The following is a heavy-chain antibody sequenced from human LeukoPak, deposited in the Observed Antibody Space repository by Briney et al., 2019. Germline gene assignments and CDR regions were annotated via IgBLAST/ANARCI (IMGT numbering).Heavy chain of an antibody. J-gene: IGHJ4*02. CDR1: GDSVSSNSAT. CDR3: ARAKGRRPLFDY. Sequence: SQTRSLTCAISGDSVSSNSATWNWIRQSPSKGLEWLGRTYYRSKWYSTYAPSVKGRITIKADTSKNQVSLQLNSVTPEDTAVYYCARAKGRRPLFDYWGQGNPVALSS. V-gene: IGHV6-1*01. CDR2: TYYRSKWYS.